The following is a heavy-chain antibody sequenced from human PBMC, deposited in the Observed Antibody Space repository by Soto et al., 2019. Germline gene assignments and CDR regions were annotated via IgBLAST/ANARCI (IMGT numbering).Heavy chain of an antibody. J-gene: IGHJ4*02. CDR3: AKDVGRRGGWHWGGHGE. D-gene: IGHD3-16*01. V-gene: IGHV3-23*01. CDR1: GFTFRSDA. CDR2: ISGGST. Sequence: GGSLRLSCAASGFTFRSDAMSWVRQAPGKGLEWVSSISGGSTYYADSVKGRFTISRDNSKNTLYLQMISLRAEDTAVYYCAKDVGRRGGWHWGGHGEWSQGT.